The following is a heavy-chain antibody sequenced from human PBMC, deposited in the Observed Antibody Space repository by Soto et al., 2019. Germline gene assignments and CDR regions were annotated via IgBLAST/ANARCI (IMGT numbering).Heavy chain of an antibody. D-gene: IGHD6-13*01. Sequence: PGESLKISCKGSGYSFTSYWIGWVRQMPGKGLEWMGIIYPGDSDTRYSPSFQGQVTISADKSISTAYLQWSSLKASDTAMYYCARPGYSSRWYLNGGFDPWGQGTLVTVSS. J-gene: IGHJ5*02. CDR1: GYSFTSYW. V-gene: IGHV5-51*01. CDR3: ARPGYSSRWYLNGGFDP. CDR2: IYPGDSDT.